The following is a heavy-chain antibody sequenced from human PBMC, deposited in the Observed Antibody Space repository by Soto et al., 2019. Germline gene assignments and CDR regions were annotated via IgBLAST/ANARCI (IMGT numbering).Heavy chain of an antibody. D-gene: IGHD3-16*02. Sequence: QVPLMQSGAEVKKPGASVKVSCKASGYTFSNYEISWARQAPGQGLEWMGWIGPYNGNTNYAQKFQGRVTMTTDTSTNTAYMELRSLRSDDTAVYYCARTIGELSLLADYWGQGTLVTVSS. CDR3: ARTIGELSLLADY. V-gene: IGHV1-18*01. J-gene: IGHJ4*02. CDR2: IGPYNGNT. CDR1: GYTFSNYE.